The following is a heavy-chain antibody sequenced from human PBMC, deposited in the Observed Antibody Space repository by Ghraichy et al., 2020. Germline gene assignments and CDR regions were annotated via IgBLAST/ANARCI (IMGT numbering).Heavy chain of an antibody. CDR3: ARDLSRYDFWSGYYRADYYYYGMDV. D-gene: IGHD3-3*01. Sequence: SETLSLTCTVSGGSISSTSYYWSWIRQPPGKGLEWIGSVYYTGSTHYNPSLKSRVTISADTSKKQFSLKFSSVTAADTAVYYCARDLSRYDFWSGYYRADYYYYGMDVWGPGTTVTVSS. J-gene: IGHJ6*02. CDR2: VYYTGST. V-gene: IGHV4-39*07. CDR1: GGSISSTSYY.